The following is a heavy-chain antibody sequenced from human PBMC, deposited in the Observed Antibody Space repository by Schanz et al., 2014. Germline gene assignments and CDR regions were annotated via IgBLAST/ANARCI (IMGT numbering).Heavy chain of an antibody. J-gene: IGHJ4*02. CDR2: IWNNGVTK. CDR1: GFTFSSYA. Sequence: QVQLVESGGGVVQPGRSLRLSCAASGFTFSSYAMHWVRQAPGKGLEWVAVIWNNGVTKYYADSVKGRFTISRDNSKNSLFLQMNRLRAEDTALYYCAIIGVMVAVAGTRADYWGQGALVTVSS. CDR3: AIIGVMVAVAGTRADY. D-gene: IGHD6-19*01. V-gene: IGHV3-33*08.